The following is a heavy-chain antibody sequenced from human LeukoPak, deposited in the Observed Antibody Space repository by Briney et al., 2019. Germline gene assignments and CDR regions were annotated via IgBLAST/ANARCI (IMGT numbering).Heavy chain of an antibody. V-gene: IGHV3-33*08. CDR1: GFTVSGYA. CDR3: AGDTPPGGEYYFEY. J-gene: IGHJ4*02. D-gene: IGHD3-16*01. Sequence: GGPLRLSCAASGFTVSGYAMHWVRQAPDTGLEWVALIWHDGSKEYYADSVKGRFTISRDNSKNTLYLEMNSLRADDTAVYYCAGDTPPGGEYYFEYWGQGALVTVSS. CDR2: IWHDGSKE.